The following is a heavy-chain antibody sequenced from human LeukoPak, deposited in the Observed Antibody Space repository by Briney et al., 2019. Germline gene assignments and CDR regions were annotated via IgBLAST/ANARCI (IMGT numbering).Heavy chain of an antibody. Sequence: SETLSLTCTVSGDSITSNTYYWAWMRRPPGQGLEWIGSIYYTGGTYYNPSLRGRLTISVDTSKNQLSLKLSSVTAADTAMYYCARLCSATWYFDYWGQGTLVTVSS. J-gene: IGHJ4*02. CDR2: IYYTGGT. CDR1: GDSITSNTYY. V-gene: IGHV4-39*01. CDR3: ARLCSATWYFDY. D-gene: IGHD2-15*01.